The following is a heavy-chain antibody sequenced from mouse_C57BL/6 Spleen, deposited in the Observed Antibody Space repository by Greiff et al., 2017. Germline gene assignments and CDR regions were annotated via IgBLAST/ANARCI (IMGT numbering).Heavy chain of an antibody. CDR3: GSSYNAYVRVYWFAY. CDR2: IYPGDGDT. V-gene: IGHV1-82*01. CDR1: GYAFSSSW. J-gene: IGHJ3*01. D-gene: IGHD1-1*01. Sequence: QVQLQQSGPELVKPGASVKISCKASGYAFSSSWMNWVKQRPGKGLEWIGRIYPGDGDTNYNGKFKGKATLTADKSSSTAYMQLSSLTSEDSAVYDCGSSYNAYVRVYWFAYWGQGTTVTVSA.